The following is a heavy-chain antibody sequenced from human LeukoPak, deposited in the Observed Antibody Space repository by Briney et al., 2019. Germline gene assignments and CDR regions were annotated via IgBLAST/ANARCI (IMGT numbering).Heavy chain of an antibody. V-gene: IGHV3-30*18. J-gene: IGHJ4*02. CDR1: GFTFSSYG. CDR3: AKSPPVRSTFPMVY. D-gene: IGHD3-10*01. CDR2: ISYDGSNK. Sequence: GGSLRLSCAASGFTFSSYGMHWVRQAPGKGLGWVAVISYDGSNKYYADSVKGRFTICRDNSKNTLYLQLHSLGAEDTAVHCCAKSPPVRSTFPMVYWGQGTLVTDCS.